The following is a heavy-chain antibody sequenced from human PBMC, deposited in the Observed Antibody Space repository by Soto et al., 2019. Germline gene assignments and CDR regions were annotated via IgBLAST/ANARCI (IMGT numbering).Heavy chain of an antibody. CDR1: GGSISSYY. CDR3: ARGVMGSSWSVYYYYYMDV. CDR2: IYYSGST. V-gene: IGHV4-59*01. Sequence: SETLSLTCTVSGGSISSYYWSWIRQPPGKGLEWIGYIYYSGSTNYNPSLKSRVTISVDTSKNQFSLKLSSVTAADTAVYYCARGVMGSSWSVYYYYYMDVWGKGTTVTVSS. D-gene: IGHD6-13*01. J-gene: IGHJ6*03.